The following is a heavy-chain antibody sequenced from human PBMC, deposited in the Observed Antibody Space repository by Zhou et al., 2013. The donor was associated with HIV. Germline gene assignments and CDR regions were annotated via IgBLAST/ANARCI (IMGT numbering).Heavy chain of an antibody. CDR2: IIPILGIA. J-gene: IGHJ5*02. CDR1: GGTFSSYA. V-gene: IGHV1-69*04. CDR3: AIKDWRSWVFDP. Sequence: QVQLVQSGAEVKKPGSSVKVSCKASGGTFSSYAISWVRQAPGQGLEWMGRIIPILGIANYAQKFQGRVTITADKSTSTAYMELSSLRSEDTAVYHCAIKDWRSWVFDPWGQGTLVTVSS. D-gene: IGHD1-1*01.